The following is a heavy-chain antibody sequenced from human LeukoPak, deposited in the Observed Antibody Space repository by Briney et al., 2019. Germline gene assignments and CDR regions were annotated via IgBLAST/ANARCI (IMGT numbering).Heavy chain of an antibody. D-gene: IGHD1/OR15-1a*01. CDR1: GYTFTGYY. Sequence: ASVKVSCKASGYTFTGYYMHWVRQAPGQGLEWMGWINPNSGGTNYAQKFQGWVTMTRDTSISTAYMELSSLRSEDTAVYYCARGMSITGTRGYFDYWGQGTLVTVSS. CDR3: ARGMSITGTRGYFDY. J-gene: IGHJ4*02. V-gene: IGHV1-2*04. CDR2: INPNSGGT.